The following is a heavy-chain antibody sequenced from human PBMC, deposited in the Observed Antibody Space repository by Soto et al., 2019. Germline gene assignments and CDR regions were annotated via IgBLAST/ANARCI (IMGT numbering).Heavy chain of an antibody. D-gene: IGHD2-2*02. Sequence: LRLSCAASGFTFSSYWMSWVRQAPGKGLEWVANIKQDGSEKYYVDSVKGRFTISRDNAKNSLYLQMNSLRAEDTAVYYCARGARSDIVVVPAAISDYWGQGTLVTVSS. J-gene: IGHJ4*02. V-gene: IGHV3-7*01. CDR3: ARGARSDIVVVPAAISDY. CDR2: IKQDGSEK. CDR1: GFTFSSYW.